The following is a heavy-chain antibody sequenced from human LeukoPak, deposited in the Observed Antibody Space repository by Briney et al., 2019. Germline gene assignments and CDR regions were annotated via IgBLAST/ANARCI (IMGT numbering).Heavy chain of an antibody. CDR2: IWYDGSNK. J-gene: IGHJ4*02. Sequence: GRSLRLSCAASGFTFSSYGMHWVRQAPGKGLEWVAVIWYDGSNKYYADSVKGRFTISRDNSKNTLYLQMNSLRAEDTAIYYCARVAGTKCFDYWGQGTLVTVSS. V-gene: IGHV3-33*01. CDR3: ARVAGTKCFDY. CDR1: GFTFSSYG. D-gene: IGHD6-19*01.